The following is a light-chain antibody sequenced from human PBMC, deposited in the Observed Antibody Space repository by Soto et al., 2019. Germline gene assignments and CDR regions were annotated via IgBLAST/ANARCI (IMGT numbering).Light chain of an antibody. CDR2: ATS. CDR1: QDIRNE. V-gene: IGKV1-6*01. Sequence: AIQMTQSPPSLSASVGDRVILTCRARQDIRNELGGYQQKPGKPPKLLIHATSNLQGGVPLKFSGSGSGPDFTLTISSLQPQDFATYDSIHDHSHPRTFGKGTRVAIK. J-gene: IGKJ1*01. CDR3: IHDHSHPRT.